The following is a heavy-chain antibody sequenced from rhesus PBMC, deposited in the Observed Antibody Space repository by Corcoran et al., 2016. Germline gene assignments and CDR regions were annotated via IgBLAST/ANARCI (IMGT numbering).Heavy chain of an antibody. J-gene: IGHJ4*01. Sequence: EVQLVESGGGLVQPGGSLSLSYAVSGFPFSSYCMSWFRQASVKWLELGSFISYTGKTIHCVDSFKGRFTVSRYNAKNSLSRQINILRAEDTAVYYCTRAWTVYYTVYWVQGVLVTVSS. CDR2: ISYTGKTI. V-gene: IGHV3-136*01. CDR1: GFPFSSYC. D-gene: IGHD3-3*01. CDR3: TRAWTVYYTVY.